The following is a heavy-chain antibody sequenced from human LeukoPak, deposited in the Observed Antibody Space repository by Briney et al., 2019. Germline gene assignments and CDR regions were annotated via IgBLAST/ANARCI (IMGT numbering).Heavy chain of an antibody. V-gene: IGHV3-33*08. CDR1: GFTFSSYA. CDR2: IWYDGSNK. CDR3: ARDGMTTVTAYYFDY. J-gene: IGHJ4*02. D-gene: IGHD4-11*01. Sequence: GGSLRLSCVASGFTFSSYAMHWVRQAPGKGLEWVAVIWYDGSNKYYADSVKGRFTISRDNSKNTLYLQMNSLRAEDTAVYYCARDGMTTVTAYYFDYWGQGTLVTVSS.